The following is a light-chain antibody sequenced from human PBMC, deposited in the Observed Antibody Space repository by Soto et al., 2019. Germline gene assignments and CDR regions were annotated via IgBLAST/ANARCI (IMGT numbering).Light chain of an antibody. Sequence: EIVMTQSPATLSVSPGERVTLSCRASQHIGSNLAWYQQKFGQAPRLLIYGASTRVTGIPARISGSGSGTEFTLTITSLQSEDFGVYHCQQYHNWWTFGQGTKVDFK. CDR1: QHIGSN. CDR2: GAS. V-gene: IGKV3-15*01. CDR3: QQYHNWWT. J-gene: IGKJ1*01.